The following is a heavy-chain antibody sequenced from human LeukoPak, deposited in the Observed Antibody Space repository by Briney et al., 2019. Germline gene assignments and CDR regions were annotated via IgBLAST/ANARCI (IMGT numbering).Heavy chain of an antibody. V-gene: IGHV4-39*07. CDR2: IYYSGST. Sequence: SETLSLTCTVSSGSMNSNSYYWGWIRQPLGKGLEWIGSIYYSGSTYYNPSLKSRVTISVDTSKNQFSLKLSSVTAADTAVYYCARDRGNWFDPWGQGTLVTVSS. CDR1: SGSMNSNSYY. CDR3: ARDRGNWFDP. D-gene: IGHD3-10*01. J-gene: IGHJ5*02.